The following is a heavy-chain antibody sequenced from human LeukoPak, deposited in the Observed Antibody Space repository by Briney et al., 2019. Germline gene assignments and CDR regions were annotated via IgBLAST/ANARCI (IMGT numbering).Heavy chain of an antibody. CDR1: VFTFRVYV. V-gene: IGHV3-23*01. Sequence: GGSLRLSFAAPVFTFRVYVVYRVRQAPGKGLEWVSVISGSGGSTYYADSVKGRFTISRDNSKNTPYLHMNSLRAEDTAVYYCAPNTGYDEPLYSRGPGTLVTVSS. CDR2: ISGSGGST. J-gene: IGHJ4*02. D-gene: IGHD5-12*01. CDR3: APNTGYDEPLYS.